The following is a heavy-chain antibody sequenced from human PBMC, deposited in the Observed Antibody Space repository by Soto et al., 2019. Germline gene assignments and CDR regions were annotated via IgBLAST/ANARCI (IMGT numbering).Heavy chain of an antibody. V-gene: IGHV3-30*18. CDR3: AKDQAPYGDYYYYYSMDV. D-gene: IGHD4-17*01. CDR2: ISYDGSNK. CDR1: GFTFSSYG. Sequence: QVQLVESGGGVVQPGRSLRLSCAASGFTFSSYGMHWVRQAPGKGLEWVAVISYDGSNKYYADSVMGRFTISRDNSKNTLYLQMHSLRAEDMALYYCAKDQAPYGDYYYYYSMDVWGQGTTVTVSS. J-gene: IGHJ6*02.